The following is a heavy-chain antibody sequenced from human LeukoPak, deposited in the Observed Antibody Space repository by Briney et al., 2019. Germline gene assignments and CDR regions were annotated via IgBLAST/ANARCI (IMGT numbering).Heavy chain of an antibody. V-gene: IGHV1-46*01. CDR1: GYTFTSYY. Sequence: ASVKVSCKASGYTFTSYYMHWVRQAPGQGLEWMGIIKPSGGSTSYAQKFQGRVTMTRDTSTSTVYMELSSLRSEDTAVYYCAREPHYDSSGRPGTLCDYWGQGTLVTVSS. CDR2: IKPSGGST. D-gene: IGHD3-22*01. J-gene: IGHJ4*02. CDR3: AREPHYDSSGRPGTLCDY.